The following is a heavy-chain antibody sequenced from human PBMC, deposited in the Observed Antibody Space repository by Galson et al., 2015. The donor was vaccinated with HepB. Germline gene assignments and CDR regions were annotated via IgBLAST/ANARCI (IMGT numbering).Heavy chain of an antibody. J-gene: IGHJ4*02. CDR1: GFIFRAYT. Sequence: SLIICGAASGFIFRAYTIQWVRQAPVKGLELVAVISFDGSSKFYADYVKGRFTISRENSRNTLYLQMYSLRTEDTALYDGGRDPPGSGWYGDNWGQGTLVTVSS. CDR3: GRDPPGSGWYGDN. D-gene: IGHD6-19*01. CDR2: ISFDGSSK. V-gene: IGHV3-30-3*01.